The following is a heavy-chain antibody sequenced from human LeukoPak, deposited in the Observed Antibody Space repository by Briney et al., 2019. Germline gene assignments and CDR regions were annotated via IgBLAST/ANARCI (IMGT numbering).Heavy chain of an antibody. CDR1: GFTFSSYG. J-gene: IGHJ4*02. CDR3: AKQSRPFVDIVDTIDY. CDR2: IRYDGSNK. D-gene: IGHD5-12*01. Sequence: GGSLRLSCAASGFTFSSYGMHWVRQAPGKGLEWVAFIRYDGSNKYYADSVKGRFTISRDNSKNKLYLQMNSLRAEDTAVYYCAKQSRPFVDIVDTIDYWGQGTLVTVSS. V-gene: IGHV3-30*02.